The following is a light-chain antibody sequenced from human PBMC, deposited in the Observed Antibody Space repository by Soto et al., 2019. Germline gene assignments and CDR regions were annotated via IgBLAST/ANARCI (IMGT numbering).Light chain of an antibody. V-gene: IGLV2-23*01. CDR3: GSYACSSTWDVV. J-gene: IGLJ2*01. CDR2: EGT. CDR1: SSDVGSYNL. Sequence: QSALTQPASVSGSPGQSITISCTGTSSDVGSYNLVSWYQQHPGKDPKLRIYEGTKRPSGVSNRFSGSKSGNTASLTISGLQAEDEADYYCGSYACSSTWDVVFGGGTQLTV.